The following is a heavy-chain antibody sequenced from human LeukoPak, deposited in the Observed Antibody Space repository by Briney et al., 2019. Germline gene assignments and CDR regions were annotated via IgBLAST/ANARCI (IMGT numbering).Heavy chain of an antibody. CDR2: IYYSGST. V-gene: IGHV4-59*08. D-gene: IGHD1-1*01. CDR3: ARHKRYYGMDV. J-gene: IGHJ6*02. CDR1: GGSISSYY. Sequence: SETLPLTCTVSGGSISSYYWSWIRQPPGKGLEWIGYIYYSGSTNYNPSLKSRVTISVDTSKNQFSLKLSSVTAADTAVYYCARHKRYYGMDVWGQGTTVTVSS.